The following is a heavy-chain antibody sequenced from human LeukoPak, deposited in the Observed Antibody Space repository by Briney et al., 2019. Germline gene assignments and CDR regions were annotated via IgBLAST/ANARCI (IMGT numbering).Heavy chain of an antibody. CDR3: ARVRRDTAMVKDY. CDR1: GFTSSDYY. V-gene: IGHV3-11*06. CDR2: ISSSSSDT. Sequence: GGSLTLSCAASGFTSSDYYMSWLRQAPGQGREWVSYISSSSSDTNYADSVKGRFTISRDNAKNSLYLQMNTLRAEDTAVYYCARVRRDTAMVKDYWGQGTLVTVSS. D-gene: IGHD5-18*01. J-gene: IGHJ4*02.